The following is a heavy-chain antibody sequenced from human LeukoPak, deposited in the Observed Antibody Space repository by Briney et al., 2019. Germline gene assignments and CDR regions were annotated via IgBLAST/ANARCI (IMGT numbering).Heavy chain of an antibody. Sequence: GGSLRLSCAASGVTFSSYAMNWVRQAPGKGLEWVSAISGGGDSTYYADSVRGRFTISRDNSKNTLYLQMNSLRAEDTAVYYCAKKSVPNTPPTFDYWGQGTLVTVSS. J-gene: IGHJ4*02. V-gene: IGHV3-23*01. CDR1: GVTFSSYA. D-gene: IGHD2-2*02. CDR3: AKKSVPNTPPTFDY. CDR2: ISGGGDST.